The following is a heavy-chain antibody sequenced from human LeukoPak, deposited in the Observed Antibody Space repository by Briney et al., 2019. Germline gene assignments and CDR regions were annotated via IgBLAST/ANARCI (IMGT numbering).Heavy chain of an antibody. Sequence: GGSLRLSCSASGFTVSSNYMSWVRPAPRKGLEWVAVIYSGGSTYSAHSVKGRFTISRDSSKNTLSLQMTSLTAEDTAVYYCARDQFAFGPFNYWGQGTLVTVSS. CDR3: ARDQFAFGPFNY. J-gene: IGHJ4*02. CDR2: IYSGGST. CDR1: GFTVSSNY. V-gene: IGHV3-53*01. D-gene: IGHD3-16*01.